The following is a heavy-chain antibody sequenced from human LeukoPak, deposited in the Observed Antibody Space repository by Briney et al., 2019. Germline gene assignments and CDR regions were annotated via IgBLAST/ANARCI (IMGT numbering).Heavy chain of an antibody. CDR2: ISPNSGGT. Sequence: GASVTVSCKASGYTXTYYYVHWVRQAPGQGLEWTGCISPNSGGTHYAQKFQGRVTMTRDTSITTAYMELSRLRSDDTAVYFCARLPYDEPDYWGQGTLVTVSS. D-gene: IGHD3-3*01. CDR1: GYTXTYYY. J-gene: IGHJ4*02. V-gene: IGHV1-2*02. CDR3: ARLPYDEPDY.